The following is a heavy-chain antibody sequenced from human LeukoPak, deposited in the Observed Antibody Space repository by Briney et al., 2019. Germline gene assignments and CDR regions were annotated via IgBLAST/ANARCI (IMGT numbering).Heavy chain of an antibody. Sequence: GGSLRLSCAASGFTFSSCGMHWVRQAPGKGLEWVAFIRYDGSNKYYADSVKGRFTISRDNSKNTLYLQMNSLRAEDTAVYYCAKGNYYDSSAYSYFDYWGQGTLVTVSS. CDR1: GFTFSSCG. V-gene: IGHV3-30*02. CDR3: AKGNYYDSSAYSYFDY. CDR2: IRYDGSNK. D-gene: IGHD3-22*01. J-gene: IGHJ4*02.